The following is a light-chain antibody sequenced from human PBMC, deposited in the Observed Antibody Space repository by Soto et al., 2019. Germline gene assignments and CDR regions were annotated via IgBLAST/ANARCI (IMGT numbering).Light chain of an antibody. Sequence: DIQMTQSPSSLSESVGDRVNISCRSSQIISTYLNWYQQKPCTAPSLLISRASSVQSGVPPRFSGCGSGRDFTLIISSLRPEDIGTYCCQQSYSAPWTFGPVTRV. CDR1: QIISTY. V-gene: IGKV1-39*01. J-gene: IGKJ1*01. CDR3: QQSYSAPWT. CDR2: RAS.